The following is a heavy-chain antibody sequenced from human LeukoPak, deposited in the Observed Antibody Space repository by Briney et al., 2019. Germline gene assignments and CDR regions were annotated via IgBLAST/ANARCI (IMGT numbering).Heavy chain of an antibody. J-gene: IGHJ4*02. Sequence: SETLSLTCTVSGGFITNYYWSWIRQPPGKGRELIGYIYYTGSTNYNPSLRSRVAMSVDTSKNQLSLKLNSVTAADTAVYYCARDPLTFYFDYWGQGILVTVSS. CDR1: GGFITNYY. CDR3: ARDPLTFYFDY. D-gene: IGHD3-9*01. CDR2: IYYTGST. V-gene: IGHV4-59*01.